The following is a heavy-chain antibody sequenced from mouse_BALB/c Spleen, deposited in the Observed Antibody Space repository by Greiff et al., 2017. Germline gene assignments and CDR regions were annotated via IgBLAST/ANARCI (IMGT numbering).Heavy chain of an antibody. J-gene: IGHJ4*01. V-gene: IGHV14-3*02. Sequence: EVQLVESGAELVKPGASVKLSCTASGFNIKDTYMHWVKQRPEQGLEWIGRIDPANGNTKYDPKFQGKATITADTSSNTAYLQLSSLTSEDTAVYYCANDYDIYAMDYWGQGTSVTVSS. CDR3: ANDYDIYAMDY. CDR1: GFNIKDTY. CDR2: IDPANGNT. D-gene: IGHD2-4*01.